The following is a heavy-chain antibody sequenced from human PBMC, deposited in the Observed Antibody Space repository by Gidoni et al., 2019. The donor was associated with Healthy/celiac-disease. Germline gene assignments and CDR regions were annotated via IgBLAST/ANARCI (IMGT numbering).Heavy chain of an antibody. V-gene: IGHV3-23*04. CDR2: MSGSGGST. CDR3: AKDLGSSMVEDAFDI. J-gene: IGHJ3*02. D-gene: IGHD6-6*01. Sequence: EVQLVESGGGLVQPGGSLRLSCAASGFTFRSYAMSWVRQAPGKGLEWVSAMSGSGGSTDYADAVKGRFTISRDNSKNTLYLQMNSLRAEYTAVYYCAKDLGSSMVEDAFDIWGQGTMVTVSS. CDR1: GFTFRSYA.